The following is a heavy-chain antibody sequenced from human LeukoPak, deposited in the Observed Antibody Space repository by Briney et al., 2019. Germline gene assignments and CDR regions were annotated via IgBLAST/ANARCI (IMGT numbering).Heavy chain of an antibody. CDR2: IYPGDSDT. CDR3: ARLDDSSGYEFDY. CDR1: GYSFTTYW. D-gene: IGHD3-22*01. Sequence: GASLQISCKGSGYSFTTYWIGWVRQLPGKGLEWMGIIYPGDSDTRYSPSFQGQVTISADKSISTAYLQWSSLKASDTAMYYCARLDDSSGYEFDYWGQGTLVTVSS. J-gene: IGHJ4*02. V-gene: IGHV5-51*01.